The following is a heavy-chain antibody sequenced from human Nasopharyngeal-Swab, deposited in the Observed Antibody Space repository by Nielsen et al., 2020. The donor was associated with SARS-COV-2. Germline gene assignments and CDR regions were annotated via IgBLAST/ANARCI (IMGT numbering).Heavy chain of an antibody. V-gene: IGHV7-4-1*02. Sequence: ASVKVSCKASGYTFTSYDINWVRQAPGQGLEWMGWINTNTGNPTYAQGFTGRFVFSLDTSVSTAYLQISSLKAEDTAVYYCASLQLQWELNPYYAFDIWGQGTMVTVSS. CDR1: GYTFTSYD. CDR3: ASLQLQWELNPYYAFDI. D-gene: IGHD1-26*01. CDR2: INTNTGNP. J-gene: IGHJ3*02.